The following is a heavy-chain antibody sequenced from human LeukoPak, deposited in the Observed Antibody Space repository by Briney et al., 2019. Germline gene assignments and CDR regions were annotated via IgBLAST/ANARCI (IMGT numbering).Heavy chain of an antibody. CDR2: IYYSGST. Sequence: SETLSLTCTVSGGSISSRSYYWGWIRQPPGKGLEWIGIIYYSGSTYSNPSLRSRVTISVDTSKNQFSLKLSSVTAADTAIYYCARGNSDRFPPYMDYWGQGILVIVSS. CDR3: ARGNSDRFPPYMDY. V-gene: IGHV4-39*01. D-gene: IGHD4-23*01. J-gene: IGHJ4*02. CDR1: GGSISSRSYY.